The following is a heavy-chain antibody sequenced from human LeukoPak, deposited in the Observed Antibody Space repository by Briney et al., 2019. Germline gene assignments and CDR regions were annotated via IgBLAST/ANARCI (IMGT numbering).Heavy chain of an antibody. V-gene: IGHV3-21*01. D-gene: IGHD2-21*02. CDR2: ISSSGGYI. CDR1: GFTFSDYS. J-gene: IGHJ4*02. CDR3: ARSSQPIVVVTACNNY. Sequence: PGGSLRLSCAASGFTFSDYSMNWVRQAPGKGLEWVSSISSSGGYIYYADSVKGRFTISRDNTKNSLYLQMNRLRAEDTAVYYCARSSQPIVVVTACNNYWGQGTLVTVSS.